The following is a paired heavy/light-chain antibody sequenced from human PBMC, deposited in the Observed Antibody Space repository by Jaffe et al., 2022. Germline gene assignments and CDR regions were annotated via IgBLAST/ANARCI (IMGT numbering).Heavy chain of an antibody. D-gene: IGHD6-19*01. V-gene: IGHV3-49*03. CDR3: TRITGYSSVYWYFAL. Sequence: EVQLVESGGGLVQPGRSLRLSCTASGFTLGDYALSWCRQAPGKGLEWVGVMRSRAYGGTTEYAASVKGRFTISRDDSKSIAYMEMNSLNTEDTAVYYCTRITGYSSVYWYFALWGRGTLVTVSS. CDR1: GFTLGDYA. J-gene: IGHJ2*01. CDR2: MRSRAYGGTT.
Light chain of an antibody. CDR3: QSYDSSLSGSV. V-gene: IGLV1-40*01. CDR1: SSNIGAGYD. J-gene: IGLJ3*02. CDR2: GNS. Sequence: QSVLTQPPSVSGAPGQRVTISCTGSSSNIGAGYDVHWYQQLPGTAPKLLIYGNSNRPSGVPDRFSGSKSGTSVSLAITGLQAEDEADYYCQSYDSSLSGSVFGGGTKLTVL.